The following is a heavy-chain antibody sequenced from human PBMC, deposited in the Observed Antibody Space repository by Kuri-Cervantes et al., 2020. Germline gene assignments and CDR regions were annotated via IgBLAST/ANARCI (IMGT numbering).Heavy chain of an antibody. CDR2: ISGSGGST. CDR3: AKDLQRMGRGWFDP. CDR1: GFTFSSYA. J-gene: IGHJ5*02. V-gene: IGHV3-23*01. D-gene: IGHD3-10*01. Sequence: GESLKISCAASGFTFSSYAMSWVRQAPGKGLEWVSAISGSGGSTYYADSVKGRFTISRDSSKNTLYLQMNSLRAEDTAVYYCAKDLQRMGRGWFDPWGQGTLVTVYS.